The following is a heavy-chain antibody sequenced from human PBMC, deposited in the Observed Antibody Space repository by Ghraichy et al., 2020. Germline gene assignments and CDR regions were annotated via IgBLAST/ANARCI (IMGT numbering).Heavy chain of an antibody. CDR2: ISKTWST. Sequence: SETLSLTCTVSGGSISGYYWSWIRQPPGKGLEYIGFISKTWSTDSSPSLKSRATISVQTSTSQLSLRLASVTSADTAVYYCARFDGENNNLSAESFRHWGQGILVSGSS. CDR1: GGSISGYY. CDR3: ARFDGENNNLSAESFRH. J-gene: IGHJ1*01. V-gene: IGHV4-59*01. D-gene: IGHD1/OR15-1a*01.